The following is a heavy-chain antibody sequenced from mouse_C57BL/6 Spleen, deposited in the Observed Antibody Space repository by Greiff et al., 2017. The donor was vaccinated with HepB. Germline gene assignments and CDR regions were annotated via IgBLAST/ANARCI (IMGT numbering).Heavy chain of an antibody. J-gene: IGHJ4*01. V-gene: IGHV1-53*01. D-gene: IGHD5-1*01. Sequence: QVQLQQPGTELVKPGASVKLSCKASGYTFTSYWMHWVKQRPGQGLEWIGNINPSNGGTNYNEKFKSKATLTVDKSSSTAYMQLSSLTSEDSAVYDCARHSTYFSYAMDYGGQGTSVTVSS. CDR1: GYTFTSYW. CDR2: INPSNGGT. CDR3: ARHSTYFSYAMDY.